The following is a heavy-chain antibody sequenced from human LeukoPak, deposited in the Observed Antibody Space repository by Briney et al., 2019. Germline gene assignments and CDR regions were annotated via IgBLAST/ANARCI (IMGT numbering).Heavy chain of an antibody. J-gene: IGHJ4*02. V-gene: IGHV3-48*01. CDR3: ARDRVSGSSWYDVSDY. Sequence: GGSLRLSCAASGFTFSRYSMNWVRQAPGKGLEWVSYISSSTSTIYYADSVKGRFTISRDNAKNSLYLQMNSLRAEDTAVYYCARDRVSGSSWYDVSDYWGQGTLVAVSS. CDR2: ISSSTSTI. CDR1: GFTFSRYS. D-gene: IGHD6-13*01.